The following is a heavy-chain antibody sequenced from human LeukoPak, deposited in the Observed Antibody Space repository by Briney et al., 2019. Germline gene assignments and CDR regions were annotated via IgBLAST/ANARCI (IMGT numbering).Heavy chain of an antibody. J-gene: IGHJ4*02. D-gene: IGHD3-22*01. Sequence: ASVKISCKVSGYTFTDYYMHWVQQAPGKGLEWMGLVDPEDGETIYAEKFQGRVTITADTSTDTAYMELSSLRSEVTAVYYCATVDYYDSSGLDYWGQGTLVTVSS. CDR3: ATVDYYDSSGLDY. CDR2: VDPEDGET. CDR1: GYTFTDYY. V-gene: IGHV1-69-2*01.